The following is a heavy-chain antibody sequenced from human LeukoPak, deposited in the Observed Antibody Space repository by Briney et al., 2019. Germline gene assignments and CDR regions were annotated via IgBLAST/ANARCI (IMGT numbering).Heavy chain of an antibody. Sequence: SETLSLTCNVSTSLSRRYYWISLRQPPTGGLEWIGNVFYSANSKYNPNFSSRVTMSVDTSKRHFSLKLTSVTAADTAVYYCARIDPLGFFDQWGQGTVVTVSS. CDR3: ARIDPLGFFDQ. CDR2: VFYSANS. J-gene: IGHJ4*02. D-gene: IGHD6-25*01. V-gene: IGHV4-59*13. CDR1: TSLSRRYY.